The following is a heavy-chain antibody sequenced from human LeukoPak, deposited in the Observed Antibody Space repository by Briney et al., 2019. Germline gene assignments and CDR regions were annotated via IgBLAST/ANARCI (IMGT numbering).Heavy chain of an antibody. D-gene: IGHD3-10*01. J-gene: IGHJ4*02. CDR2: ICFSRTT. CDR3: GRHFPETGRDEQPLEY. V-gene: IGHV4-34*01. Sequence: SETLSLTCAVYGGSFSGYYWSWIRQPPGKGLEWIGSICFSRTTYYNPSLKSRVTMSIDTSKNHFSLKVASVTAADTAVYYCGRHFPETGRDEQPLEYWGQGSLFTVSS. CDR1: GGSFSGYY.